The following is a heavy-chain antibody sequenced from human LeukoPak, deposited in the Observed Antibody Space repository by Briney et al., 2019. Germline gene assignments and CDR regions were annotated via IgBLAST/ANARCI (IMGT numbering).Heavy chain of an antibody. D-gene: IGHD2-21*01. CDR2: IYYSGST. CDR3: ARPIKAGDAFDI. J-gene: IGHJ3*02. CDR1: GGSISSSSYY. V-gene: IGHV4-39*07. Sequence: SETLSLTCTVSGGSISSSSYYWGWIRQPPGKELEWIGSIYYSGSTYYDPSLKSRVTISVDTSKNQFSLKLSSVTAADTAVYYCARPIKAGDAFDIWGQGTMVTVSS.